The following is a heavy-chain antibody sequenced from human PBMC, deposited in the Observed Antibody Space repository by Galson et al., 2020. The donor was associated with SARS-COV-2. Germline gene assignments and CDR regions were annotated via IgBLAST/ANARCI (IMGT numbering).Heavy chain of an antibody. J-gene: IGHJ4*02. V-gene: IGHV1-69*02. CDR2: IIPILGIA. D-gene: IGHD6-19*01. CDR1: GGTFNTYT. Sequence: SVKVSCKAGGTFNTYTISWVRQAPGQGLEWMGRIIPILGIAKYAQKFQGRVTITADKSTSTAYMELSSLRSEDTAVYYCAKGGLNMAVAGIDYWGQGTLVTVSS. CDR3: AKGGLNMAVAGIDY.